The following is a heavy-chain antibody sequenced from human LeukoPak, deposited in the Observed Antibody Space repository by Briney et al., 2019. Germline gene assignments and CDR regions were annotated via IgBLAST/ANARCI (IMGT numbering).Heavy chain of an antibody. D-gene: IGHD5-18*01. CDR2: INPSAGST. J-gene: IGHJ3*02. CDR1: GYTFTNYY. Sequence: GASVKVSCKASGYTFTNYYMHWVRQAPGQGLEWMGIINPSAGSTSYAQKFQGRITVTRDTSTGTVYMELRSLRPEDTAVYYCARDHRGKQLWLTRPDEFDAFDIWGQGTMVTVSS. CDR3: ARDHRGKQLWLTRPDEFDAFDI. V-gene: IGHV1-46*01.